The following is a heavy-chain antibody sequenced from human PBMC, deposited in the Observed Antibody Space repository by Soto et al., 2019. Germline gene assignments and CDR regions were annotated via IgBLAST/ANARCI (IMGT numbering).Heavy chain of an antibody. Sequence: QVPLVESGGGVVQPGRSLRLSCAASGFTFSSYGMHWVRQAPVKGLEWVAVISYDGSNKYYADSVEGRFTISRDNSKNTLYLQMNSLRAEDTAVYYCGKGGELFQHPPGGMDVWGQGTTVTVSS. J-gene: IGHJ6*02. V-gene: IGHV3-30*18. D-gene: IGHD2-15*01. CDR2: ISYDGSNK. CDR1: GFTFSSYG. CDR3: GKGGELFQHPPGGMDV.